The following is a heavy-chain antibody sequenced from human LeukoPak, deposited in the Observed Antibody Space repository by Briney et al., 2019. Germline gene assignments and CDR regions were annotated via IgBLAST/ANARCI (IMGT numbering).Heavy chain of an antibody. CDR1: GFTLGSYA. D-gene: IGHD3-22*01. CDR3: VKDSTMIVVAITIDY. V-gene: IGHV3-23*01. J-gene: IGHJ4*02. Sequence: GGSLRLSCAASGFTLGSYAMSWVRQAPGKGLEWVSAISGSGGSTYYADSVKGRFTISRDNSKNTLYLQMNSLRAEDTAVYYCVKDSTMIVVAITIDYWGQGTLVTVSS. CDR2: ISGSGGST.